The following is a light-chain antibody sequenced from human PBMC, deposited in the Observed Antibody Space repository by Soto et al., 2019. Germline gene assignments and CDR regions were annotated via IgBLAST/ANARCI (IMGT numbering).Light chain of an antibody. Sequence: EFVLTQPPATLSLSPGERATLSSRASRIVSSTNVAWYQQKPAQAPRLLIYGASSRATGIPDRFSGSGSGTDFTLTISRLEPEDFAVYYCQQYHTSPSLTFGGGTKVEFK. CDR1: RIVSSTN. CDR3: QQYHTSPSLT. V-gene: IGKV3-20*01. J-gene: IGKJ4*01. CDR2: GAS.